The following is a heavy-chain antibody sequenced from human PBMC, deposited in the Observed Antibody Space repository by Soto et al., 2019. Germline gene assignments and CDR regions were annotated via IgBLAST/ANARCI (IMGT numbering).Heavy chain of an antibody. CDR2: IIPIFGTA. CDR1: GGTFSSYA. D-gene: IGHD5-12*01. CDR3: ASGDGYINFDY. Sequence: QVQLVQSGAEVKKPGSSVKVSCKASGGTFSSYAISWVRQAPGQGLEWMGGIIPIFGTANYAQKFQGRVTITADESTITAYLALNSVKSADTAVYYCASGDGYINFDYWGQGTLVTVSS. J-gene: IGHJ4*02. V-gene: IGHV1-69*12.